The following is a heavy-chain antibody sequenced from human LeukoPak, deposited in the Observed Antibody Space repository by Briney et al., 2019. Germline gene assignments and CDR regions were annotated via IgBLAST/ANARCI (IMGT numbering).Heavy chain of an antibody. J-gene: IGHJ5*02. CDR1: GGSISSGGYY. D-gene: IGHD3-9*01. Sequence: PSETLSLTCTVSGGSISSGGYYCSWIRQHPGKGLECIGYIYYSGSTYYNPCLMSRVTISVDTSKNQFSLRLRSVSAADTSVYYCARVPYYDILTGYSPTGFDPWGQGTLVTVSS. CDR2: IYYSGST. CDR3: ARVPYYDILTGYSPTGFDP. V-gene: IGHV4-31*03.